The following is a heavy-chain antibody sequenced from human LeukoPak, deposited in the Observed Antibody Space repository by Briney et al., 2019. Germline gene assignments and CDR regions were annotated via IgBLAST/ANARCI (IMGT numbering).Heavy chain of an antibody. CDR2: IYYSGST. J-gene: IGHJ6*02. CDR3: ARDRNYRRYYYGMDV. CDR1: GGSISSYY. Sequence: SETLSLTCTVSGGSISSYYWSWIRQPPGKGLEWIRYIYYSGSTNYNPSLKSRVTISVDTSKNQFSLKLSSVTAADTAVYYCARDRNYRRYYYGMDVWGQGTTVTVSS. D-gene: IGHD1-7*01. V-gene: IGHV4-59*01.